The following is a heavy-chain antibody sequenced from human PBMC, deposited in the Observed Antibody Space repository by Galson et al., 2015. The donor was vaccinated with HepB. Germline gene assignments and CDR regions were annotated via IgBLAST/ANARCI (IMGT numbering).Heavy chain of an antibody. J-gene: IGHJ4*02. CDR3: ARIHRAYYDLMTGYQNPNFDY. V-gene: IGHV2-26*01. CDR1: GFSLGNARLG. CDR2: IFPNDEK. D-gene: IGHD3-9*01. Sequence: PALVKPTQTLTLTCSVSGFSLGNARLGVSWIRQPPGKALEWLAHIFPNDEKSYNPSLKSRLTISKDTSNSQVVLTMTYMDPVDTATYYCARIHRAYYDLMTGYQNPNFDYWGQGTLVTVSS.